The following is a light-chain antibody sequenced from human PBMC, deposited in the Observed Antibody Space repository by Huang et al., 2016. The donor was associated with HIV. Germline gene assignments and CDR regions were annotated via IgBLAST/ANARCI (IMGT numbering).Light chain of an antibody. CDR3: QQRSNWPPT. CDR1: QNIGNY. CDR2: DTS. J-gene: IGKJ4*01. Sequence: VLTQSPATLSLSPGERATLSCRASQNIGNYLAWYQQKPGQTPRLLIYDTSNRATGVPARFSGSGSGTDFTLDISSLESEDFAVYYCQQRSNWPPTFGGGTKV. V-gene: IGKV3-11*01.